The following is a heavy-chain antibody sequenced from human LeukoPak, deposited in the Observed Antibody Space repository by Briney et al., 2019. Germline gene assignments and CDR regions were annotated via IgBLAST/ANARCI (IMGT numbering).Heavy chain of an antibody. V-gene: IGHV3-74*01. D-gene: IGHD6-19*01. CDR3: ARRMSSGWALEDY. J-gene: IGHJ4*02. CDR2: IDTDGSRT. Sequence: PGGSLRLSCAASGFTFSSYSMNWVRQAPGKGLEWVSRIDTDGSRTSYADSVRGRFTISRDNAKNTLYLQMNSLRDEDTAVYYCARRMSSGWALEDYWGQGTLVTVSS. CDR1: GFTFSSYS.